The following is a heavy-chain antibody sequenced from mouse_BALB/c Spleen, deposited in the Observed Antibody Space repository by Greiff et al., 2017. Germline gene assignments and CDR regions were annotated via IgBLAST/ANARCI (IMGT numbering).Heavy chain of an antibody. Sequence: VQLQESGAELARPGASVKMSCKASGYTFTSYTMHWVKQRPGQGLEWIGYINPSSGYTNYNQKFKDKATLTADKSSSTAYMQLSSLTSEDSAVYYCALYYGYDVMFAYWGQGTLVTVSA. CDR2: INPSSGYT. J-gene: IGHJ3*01. CDR3: ALYYGYDVMFAY. D-gene: IGHD2-2*01. V-gene: IGHV1-4*01. CDR1: GYTFTSYT.